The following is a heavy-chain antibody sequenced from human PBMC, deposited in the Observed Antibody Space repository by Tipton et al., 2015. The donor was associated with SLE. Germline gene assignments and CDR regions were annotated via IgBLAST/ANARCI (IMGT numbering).Heavy chain of an antibody. CDR2: IYYSGST. J-gene: IGHJ3*02. V-gene: IGHV4-59*11. CDR3: ARGRGYDSSGYPLDAFDI. CDR1: GGSISSHY. D-gene: IGHD3-22*01. Sequence: TLSLTCTVSGGSISSHYWSWIRQPPGKGLEWIGYIYYSGSTNYNPSLKSRVTISVDTSKNQFSLKLSSVTAADTAVYYCARGRGYDSSGYPLDAFDIWGQGTMVTVSS.